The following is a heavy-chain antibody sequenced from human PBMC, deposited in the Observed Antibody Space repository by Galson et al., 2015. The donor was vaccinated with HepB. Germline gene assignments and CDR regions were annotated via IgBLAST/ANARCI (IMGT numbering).Heavy chain of an antibody. V-gene: IGHV3-30*03. CDR1: GFTFSSYG. CDR2: ISYDGSNK. D-gene: IGHD3-22*01. CDR3: ATDLYYYDSSGYYY. Sequence: SLRLSCAASGFTFSSYGMHWVRQAPGKGLEWVAVISYDGSNKYYADSVKGRFTISRDNSKNTLYLQMNSLRAEDTAVYYCATDLYYYDSSGYYYWGQGTLVTVSS. J-gene: IGHJ4*02.